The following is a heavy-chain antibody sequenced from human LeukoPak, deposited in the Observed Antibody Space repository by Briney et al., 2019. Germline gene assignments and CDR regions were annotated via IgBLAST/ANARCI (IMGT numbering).Heavy chain of an antibody. Sequence: GGSLRLSCAASGFTFSSYWMSWVRQAPGKGLEWVANIKQDGSEKYYVDSVKGRFTISRDNAKNSLYLQMNSLRVEDTAVYYCARDLIDPIQLWSEAFDIWGQGTMVTVFS. CDR3: ARDLIDPIQLWSEAFDI. CDR1: GFTFSSYW. CDR2: IKQDGSEK. D-gene: IGHD5-18*01. V-gene: IGHV3-7*01. J-gene: IGHJ3*02.